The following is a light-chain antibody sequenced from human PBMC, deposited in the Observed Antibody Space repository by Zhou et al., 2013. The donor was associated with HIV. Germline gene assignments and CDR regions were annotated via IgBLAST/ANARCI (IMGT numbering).Light chain of an antibody. CDR2: AAS. CDR3: QQSYSTLFS. CDR1: QSISSY. J-gene: IGKJ3*01. V-gene: IGKV1-39*01. Sequence: DIQMTQSPSSLSACVGDRVTISCRASQSISSYLNWYQQKPGKAPKLLIYAASSLQSGVPSRFSGSGSGTDFTLTISSLQPEDFATYYCQQSYSTLFSFGPGTKVDIK.